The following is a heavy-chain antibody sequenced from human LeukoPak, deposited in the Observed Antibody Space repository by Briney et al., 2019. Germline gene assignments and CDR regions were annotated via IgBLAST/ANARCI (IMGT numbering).Heavy chain of an antibody. CDR3: AKERRRVVTPENGLDY. J-gene: IGHJ4*02. CDR2: ISYDGSNK. CDR1: GFTFSSYG. V-gene: IGHV3-30*18. Sequence: GGSLRLSCAASGFTFSSYGMHWVRQAPGKGLEWVAVISYDGSNKYYADSVKGRFTISRDNSKNTLYLQMNSLRAEDTAVYYCAKERRRVVTPENGLDYWGQGTLVTVSA. D-gene: IGHD4-23*01.